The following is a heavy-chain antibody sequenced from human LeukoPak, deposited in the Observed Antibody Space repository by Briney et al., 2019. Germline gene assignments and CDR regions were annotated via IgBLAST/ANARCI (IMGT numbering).Heavy chain of an antibody. CDR1: GFTFSSYG. J-gene: IGHJ4*02. V-gene: IGHV3-30*02. Sequence: GGSLRLFCAASGFTFSSYGMHWVRQAPGKGLEWVAFIRYDGSNKYYADSVKGRFTISRDNSKNTLYLQMNSLRAEDTAVYYCARASYDSSGYHDYWGQGTLVTVSS. D-gene: IGHD3-22*01. CDR3: ARASYDSSGYHDY. CDR2: IRYDGSNK.